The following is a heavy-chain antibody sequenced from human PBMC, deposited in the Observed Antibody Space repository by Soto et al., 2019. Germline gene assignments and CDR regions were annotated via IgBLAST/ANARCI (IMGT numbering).Heavy chain of an antibody. CDR3: VRDHNYAFDV. V-gene: IGHV3-48*01. J-gene: IGHJ3*01. Sequence: EVQLMESEGDLVHPGGSLRLSCAASGFTFSAYSMNWVRQAPGKGLEWLSYIRSSPFAIHYADSVKGRFTISRDDAKNSLYLQMYSLNAEDTAVYYCVRDHNYAFDVWGQGTMVTVSS. CDR2: IRSSPFAI. CDR1: GFTFSAYS.